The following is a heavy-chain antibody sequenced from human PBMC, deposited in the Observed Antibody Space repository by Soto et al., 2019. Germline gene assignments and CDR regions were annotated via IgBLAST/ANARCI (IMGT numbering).Heavy chain of an antibody. D-gene: IGHD1-1*01. J-gene: IGHJ6*02. CDR1: GFTFSDHY. CDR2: SRNKAQSYTT. CDR3: ARVYTGLDV. Sequence: EVQLVESGGGLVQPGGSLRLSCAASGFTFSDHYIDWVRQAPGKGLEWVGRSRNKAQSYTTGYAASVKGRFTISRDDSKNSLYLQMNILKTEDTAVYYCARVYTGLDVWGQLTTVTVS. V-gene: IGHV3-72*01.